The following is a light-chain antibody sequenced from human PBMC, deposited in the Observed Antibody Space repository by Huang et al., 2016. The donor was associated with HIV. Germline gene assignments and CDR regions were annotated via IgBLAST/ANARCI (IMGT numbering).Light chain of an antibody. V-gene: IGKV3-15*01. Sequence: IVMTQSPATLSVSPGGRATLSCRASQSVSSNLAWYQEKPGQAPRLLIYGESTRANGIPARFSGSGSGTDFTLTISSLQSEDFALYYCQQYNNWKTFGQGTKVEIK. CDR1: QSVSSN. CDR3: QQYNNWKT. J-gene: IGKJ1*01. CDR2: GES.